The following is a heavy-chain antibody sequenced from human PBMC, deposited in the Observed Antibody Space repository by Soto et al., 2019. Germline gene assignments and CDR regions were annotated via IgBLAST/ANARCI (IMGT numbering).Heavy chain of an antibody. CDR3: ARGLAAAANWFDP. J-gene: IGHJ5*02. CDR2: INHSGST. Sequence: SATLSLTCAVYGGSFSGYYWSWIRQPPGKGLEWIGEINHSGSTNYNPSLKSRVTISVDTSKNQFSLKLSSVTAADTAVYYCARGLAAAANWFDPWGQGTLVTVSS. D-gene: IGHD6-13*01. CDR1: GGSFSGYY. V-gene: IGHV4-34*01.